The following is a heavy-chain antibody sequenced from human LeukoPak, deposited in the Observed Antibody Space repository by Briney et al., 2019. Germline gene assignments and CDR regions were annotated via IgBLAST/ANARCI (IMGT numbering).Heavy chain of an antibody. J-gene: IGHJ4*02. CDR2: IYYSGST. V-gene: IGHV4-59*01. CDR1: GVSISSYY. Sequence: SETLSLTCTVSGVSISSYYWSWIRQPPGKGLEWIGYIYYSGSTNYNPSLKSRVTISVDTSKNQFSLKLSSVTAADTAVYYCARESIAAAGIDYWGQGTLVTVSS. CDR3: ARESIAAAGIDY. D-gene: IGHD6-13*01.